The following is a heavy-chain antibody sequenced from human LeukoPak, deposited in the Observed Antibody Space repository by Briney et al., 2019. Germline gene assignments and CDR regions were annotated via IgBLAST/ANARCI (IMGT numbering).Heavy chain of an antibody. CDR2: IYYIGIS. V-gene: IGHV4-59*11. J-gene: IGHJ4*02. CDR1: GGSISSHY. D-gene: IGHD6-19*01. Sequence: SETLSLTCTVSGGSISSHYWSWIRQPPGEGLEWIGDIYYIGISNYNPSLQSRVTISVDTSKNQFALNLSAVTAADTVVYYCARCVGSSGWLDYWGQGTLVTVSS. CDR3: ARCVGSSGWLDY.